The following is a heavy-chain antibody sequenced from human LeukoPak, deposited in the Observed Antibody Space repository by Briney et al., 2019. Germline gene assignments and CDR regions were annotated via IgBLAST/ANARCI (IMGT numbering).Heavy chain of an antibody. V-gene: IGHV3-23*01. Sequence: PGGSLRLSCAASGFSFSSHGMSWVRQAPGKGLEWVSGIIGGAGSTYYADSVKGRFTTSRDNSKNTLYLQMNSLRAEDTAVYYCAKDLSRITMIVVVPHHVGFDYWGQGTLVTVSS. J-gene: IGHJ4*02. CDR2: IIGGAGST. CDR3: AKDLSRITMIVVVPHHVGFDY. CDR1: GFSFSSHG. D-gene: IGHD3-22*01.